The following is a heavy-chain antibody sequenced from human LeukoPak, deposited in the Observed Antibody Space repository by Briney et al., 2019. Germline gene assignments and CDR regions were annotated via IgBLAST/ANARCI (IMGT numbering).Heavy chain of an antibody. CDR3: ANSGSYEAYFDY. V-gene: IGHV3-23*01. D-gene: IGHD1-26*01. CDR2: ISGSGGST. J-gene: IGHJ4*02. CDR1: GFTFSSYA. Sequence: PGGSLRLSCAASGFTFSSYAMSWVCQAPGKGLEWVSAISGSGGSTYYADSVKGRFTISRDNSKNTLYLQMNSLRAEDTAVYYCANSGSYEAYFDYWGQGTLVTVSS.